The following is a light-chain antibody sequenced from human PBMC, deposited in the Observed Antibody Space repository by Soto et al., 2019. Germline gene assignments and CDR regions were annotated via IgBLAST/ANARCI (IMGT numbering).Light chain of an antibody. Sequence: QSALTQPRSVPGSPGQSVAISCTGTSSDVGDYNYVSWYQQHPGKAPKVMIYDVSKRPSGVPDRFSGSKSGNTASLTISGLQAEDEADYYCCSYAGSPYVFGTGTKVTVL. J-gene: IGLJ1*01. CDR3: CSYAGSPYV. V-gene: IGLV2-11*01. CDR2: DVS. CDR1: SSDVGDYNY.